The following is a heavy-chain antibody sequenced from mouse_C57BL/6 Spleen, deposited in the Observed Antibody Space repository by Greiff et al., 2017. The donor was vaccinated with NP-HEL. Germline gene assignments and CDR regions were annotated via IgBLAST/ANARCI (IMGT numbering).Heavy chain of an antibody. CDR2: IDPEDGDT. CDR1: GFNIKDYY. V-gene: IGHV14-1*01. CDR3: TTDYYGSSPYYFDY. Sequence: EVKLQESGAELVRPGASVKLSCTASGFNIKDYYMHWVKQRPEQGLEWIGRIDPEDGDTEYAPKFQGKATMTADTSSNTAYLQLSSLTSEDTAVYYCTTDYYGSSPYYFDYWGQGTTLTVSS. D-gene: IGHD1-1*01. J-gene: IGHJ2*01.